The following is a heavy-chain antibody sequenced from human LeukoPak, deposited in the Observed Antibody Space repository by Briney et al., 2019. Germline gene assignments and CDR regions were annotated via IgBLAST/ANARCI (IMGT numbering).Heavy chain of an antibody. CDR1: GYTFTSYD. D-gene: IGHD2-2*01. CDR2: MNPNSGNT. CDR3: ARVGKVYCNSTSCYLGY. Sequence: GASVKVSCKASGYTFTSYDINWVRQATGQGLEWMGWMNPNSGNTGYAQKFQGRVTITRNTSISTAYMELSSLRSEDTAVYYCARVGKVYCNSTSCYLGYWGQGTLVTVSS. J-gene: IGHJ4*02. V-gene: IGHV1-8*03.